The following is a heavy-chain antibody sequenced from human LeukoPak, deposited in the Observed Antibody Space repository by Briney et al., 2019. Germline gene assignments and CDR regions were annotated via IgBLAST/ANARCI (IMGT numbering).Heavy chain of an antibody. CDR2: IYYGGST. V-gene: IGHV4-59*08. D-gene: IGHD3-10*01. CDR1: GASISSYF. CDR3: ARYDYGSGYPGSWLDP. Sequence: SGTLSLTCTVSGASISSYFWTWIRQSPGKGLEWIGYIYYGGSTNYNPSLKSRVTISVDTSKNQFSLKLNSVTAADTAVYYCARYDYGSGYPGSWLDPWGQGTLVTVSS. J-gene: IGHJ5*02.